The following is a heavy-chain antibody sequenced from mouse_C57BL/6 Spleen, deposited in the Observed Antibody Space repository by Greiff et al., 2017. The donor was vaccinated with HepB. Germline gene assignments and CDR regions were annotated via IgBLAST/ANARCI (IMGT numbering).Heavy chain of an antibody. Sequence: VQVVESGAELAKPGASVKLSCKASGYTFTSYWMHWVKQRPGQGLEWIGYINPSSGYTKYNQKFKDKATLTADKSSSTAYMQLSSLTYEDSAVYYCARTTVVPNWYFDVWGTGTTVTVSS. V-gene: IGHV1-7*01. CDR2: INPSSGYT. J-gene: IGHJ1*03. D-gene: IGHD1-1*01. CDR1: GYTFTSYW. CDR3: ARTTVVPNWYFDV.